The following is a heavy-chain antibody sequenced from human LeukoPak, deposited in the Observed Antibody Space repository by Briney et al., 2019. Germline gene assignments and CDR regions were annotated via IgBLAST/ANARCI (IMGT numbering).Heavy chain of an antibody. J-gene: IGHJ6*03. CDR2: IYNSGST. Sequence: SETLSLTCTVSGDSITSYYWSWIRQPPGKGLEWIGYIYNSGSTNYNPSLKSRVTISVDTSKNQFSLKLSSVTAADTAVYYCARDQRSGYSGYDYYYYYYMDVWGKGTTVTVSS. D-gene: IGHD5-12*01. V-gene: IGHV4-59*01. CDR1: GDSITSYY. CDR3: ARDQRSGYSGYDYYYYYYMDV.